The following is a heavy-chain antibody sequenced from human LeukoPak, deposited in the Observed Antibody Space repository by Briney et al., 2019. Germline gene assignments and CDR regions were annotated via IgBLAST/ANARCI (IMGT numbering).Heavy chain of an antibody. J-gene: IGHJ4*02. V-gene: IGHV3-53*01. D-gene: IGHD3-22*01. CDR2: IHSSGAT. CDR1: GFTGSNNY. CDR3: AKSAYSDSSGYYREYCFDY. Sequence: GGSLRLSCAASGFTGSNNYVSWVRQAPGMGLEWVSAIHSSGATCYADSVKGRFTISRDNSKNTLYLQMNSLRAEDTAIYYCAKSAYSDSSGYYREYCFDYWGQGTLVTVSS.